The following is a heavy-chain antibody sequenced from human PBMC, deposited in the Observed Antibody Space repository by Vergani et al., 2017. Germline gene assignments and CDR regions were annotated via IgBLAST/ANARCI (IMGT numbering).Heavy chain of an antibody. V-gene: IGHV3-33*01. CDR2: IGYDGSNK. CDR3: ARDRSNWCDS. Sequence: QVQLVESGGGVVQPGRSLRLSCAASGFIFSSYGMYWVRQAPGKGLEWVAIIGYDGSNKYYADSVKGRFTISRDNSKNTLYLQMNSLRAEDTAVYYCARDRSNWCDSWGQGTLVTVSS. CDR1: GFIFSSYG. J-gene: IGHJ5*01.